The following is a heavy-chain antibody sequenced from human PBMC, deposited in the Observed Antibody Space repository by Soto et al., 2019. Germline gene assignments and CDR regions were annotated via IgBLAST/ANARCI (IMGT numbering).Heavy chain of an antibody. CDR2: ISARGGST. CDR1: GFTFSSYT. V-gene: IGHV3-23*01. J-gene: IGHJ6*02. Sequence: GGFLRLSCAASGFTFSSYTMNWVRQAPGKGLEWVSLISARGGSTYYADSVKGRFTISRDNSKNTLYLQMNSLRAEDTGVYYCARHPPNDKTQLDYGMDVWGQGTAVTVSS. D-gene: IGHD2-2*01. CDR3: ARHPPNDKTQLDYGMDV.